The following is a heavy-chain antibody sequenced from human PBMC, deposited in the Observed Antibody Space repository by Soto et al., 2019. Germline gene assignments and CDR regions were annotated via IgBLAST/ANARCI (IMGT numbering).Heavy chain of an antibody. J-gene: IGHJ4*02. CDR3: TKSSAYALAY. D-gene: IGHD5-12*01. V-gene: IGHV4-4*02. CDR2: IHHSGGT. CDR1: GGSVSTNNW. Sequence: QVQLQESGPGLVKPSGTLSLSCAVSGGSVSTNNWFSWVRQSPGSGLEWIGEIHHSGGTSYNPSRERRATLSVEKSKNELSQRLNYVTAADTAVYYCTKSSAYALAYWGRGLLVTVSS.